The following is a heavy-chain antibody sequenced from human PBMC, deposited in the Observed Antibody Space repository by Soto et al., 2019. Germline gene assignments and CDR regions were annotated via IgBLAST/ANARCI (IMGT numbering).Heavy chain of an antibody. V-gene: IGHV1-46*01. CDR3: ARDLYSSSWYEAHPPWFDP. D-gene: IGHD6-13*01. J-gene: IGHJ5*02. CDR2: INPSGGST. Sequence: ASVKLSCKASGHTFTSDYMHRVRQAPGQGLEWMGIINPSGGSTSYAQKFQGRVTMTRDTSTITVYMELSSLRSEDTAVYYCARDLYSSSWYEAHPPWFDPWGQGTLVPVSS. CDR1: GHTFTSDY.